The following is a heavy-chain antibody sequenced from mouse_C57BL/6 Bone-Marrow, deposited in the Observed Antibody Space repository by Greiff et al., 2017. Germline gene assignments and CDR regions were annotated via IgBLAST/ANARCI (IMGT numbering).Heavy chain of an antibody. Sequence: EVQGVESGGGLVKPGGSLKLSCAASGFTFSDYGMHWVRQAPEKGLEWVAYISSGSSTIYYADTVKGRFTISRDNAKNTLFLQMTRLRSEDTAMYSCEIDDYDERNYFDYWGQGTTLTVSS. CDR2: ISSGSSTI. V-gene: IGHV5-17*01. CDR3: EIDDYDERNYFDY. J-gene: IGHJ2*01. CDR1: GFTFSDYG. D-gene: IGHD2-4*01.